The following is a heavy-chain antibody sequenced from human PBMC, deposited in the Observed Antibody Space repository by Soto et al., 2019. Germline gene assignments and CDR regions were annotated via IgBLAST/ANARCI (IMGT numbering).Heavy chain of an antibody. CDR2: IYYSGST. Sequence: SESLSLTCTVSGDSMSSYYWSWIRQPPGKGLEWIGYIYYSGSTTYNPSLRSRVTMSVDTSKNQFSLRLSSVTAADTAVYYCARAKSNYQTFDHWGQGSQVTVSS. V-gene: IGHV4-59*01. J-gene: IGHJ4*02. CDR3: ARAKSNYQTFDH. CDR1: GDSMSSYY. D-gene: IGHD4-4*01.